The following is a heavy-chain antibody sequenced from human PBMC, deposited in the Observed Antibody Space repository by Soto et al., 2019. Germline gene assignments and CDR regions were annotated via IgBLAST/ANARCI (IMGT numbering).Heavy chain of an antibody. D-gene: IGHD3-3*01. CDR3: ARVGYYDFWSGYYRSQHDAFDI. CDR2: IYYSGST. J-gene: IGHJ3*02. V-gene: IGHV4-31*03. CDR1: GGSISSGGYY. Sequence: SETLSLTCTVSGGSISSGGYYWSWIRQHPGKGLEWIGYIYYSGSTYYNPSLKSRVTISVDTSKNQFSLKLSSVTAADTAVYYCARVGYYDFWSGYYRSQHDAFDIWGQGTMVTVSS.